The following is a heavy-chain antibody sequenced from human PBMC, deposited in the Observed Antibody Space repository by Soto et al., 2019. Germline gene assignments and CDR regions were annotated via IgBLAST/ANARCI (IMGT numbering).Heavy chain of an antibody. CDR3: ALALGPTTGLDY. D-gene: IGHD1-26*01. V-gene: IGHV4-31*02. J-gene: IGHJ4*02. CDR1: GASTVSHYH. CDR2: IFNSGTT. Sequence: TLSLTCSVSGASTVSHYHWTWIRQPPGKGLEWMGYIFNSGTTFYNPSLTSRLSISMDTSGNHFSLELRSVTAADTAVYYCALALGPTTGLDYWGQGTLVTVSS.